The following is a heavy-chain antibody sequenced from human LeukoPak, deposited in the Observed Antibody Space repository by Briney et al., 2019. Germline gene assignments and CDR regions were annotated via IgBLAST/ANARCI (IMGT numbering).Heavy chain of an antibody. D-gene: IGHD1-7*01. CDR2: ISSSSSYI. V-gene: IGHV3-21*01. CDR3: ARAGELEGFDY. J-gene: IGHJ4*02. Sequence: GGFLRLSCAASGFTFSSYSMNWVRQAPGKGLEWVSSISSSSSYIYYADSVKGRFTISRDNAKNSLYLQMNSLRAEDTAVYYCARAGELEGFDYWGQGTLVTVSS. CDR1: GFTFSSYS.